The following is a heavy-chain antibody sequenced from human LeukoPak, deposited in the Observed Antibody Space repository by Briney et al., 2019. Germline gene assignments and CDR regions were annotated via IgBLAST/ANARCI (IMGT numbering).Heavy chain of an antibody. Sequence: SETLSLTCAVYGGSFSGYYWSWIRQPPGKGLEWIGEINHSGSTNYNPSLKSRVTISVDTSKNQFSLKLSSVTAADTAVYYCARVRRHLYDYGDYYYYYMDVWGKGTTVTVSS. CDR3: ARVRRHLYDYGDYYYYYMDV. D-gene: IGHD4-17*01. V-gene: IGHV4-34*01. CDR2: INHSGST. CDR1: GGSFSGYY. J-gene: IGHJ6*03.